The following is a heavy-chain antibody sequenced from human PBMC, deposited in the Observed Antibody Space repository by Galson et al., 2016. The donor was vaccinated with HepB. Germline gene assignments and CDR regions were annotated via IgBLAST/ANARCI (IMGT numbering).Heavy chain of an antibody. CDR2: IYYSGSS. D-gene: IGHD3-22*01. J-gene: IGHJ2*01. V-gene: IGHV4-59*01. CDR1: GGSITSYY. Sequence: SETLSLTCTVPGGSITSYYWGWIRQPPGKGLEWIGYIYYSGSSNYNPSLKSRVTLSVDTSKSHFSLNLTSVTAADTAVYYCARVWSYYASTGYYSDWYFDLWGRGTLVTVSS. CDR3: ARVWSYYASTGYYSDWYFDL.